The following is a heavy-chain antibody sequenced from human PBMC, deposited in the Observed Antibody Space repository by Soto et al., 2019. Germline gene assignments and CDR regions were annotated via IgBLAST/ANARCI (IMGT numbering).Heavy chain of an antibody. CDR3: ASYCSGGSCHGGFDY. CDR2: IYHSGST. J-gene: IGHJ4*02. D-gene: IGHD2-15*01. V-gene: IGHV4-30-2*01. CDR1: GGSISSGGYS. Sequence: QLQLQESGSGLVKPSQTLSLTCAVSGGSISSGGYSWSWIRQPPGKGLAWIGYIYHSGSTYYNPSLKSRVTISVDRSKNQFSLKLSSVTAADTAVYYCASYCSGGSCHGGFDYWGQGTLVTVSS.